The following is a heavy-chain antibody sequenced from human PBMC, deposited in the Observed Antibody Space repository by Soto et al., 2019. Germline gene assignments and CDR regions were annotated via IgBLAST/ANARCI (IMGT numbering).Heavy chain of an antibody. V-gene: IGHV4-59*08. Sequence: QVQLQESGPGLVKPSETLSLTCTVSGGSISTYYWSWIRQPPGKGLEWIGYSYYSGRTNYNPSLKSRATISVDTFKNPFSLRLTSVTAADTAVYYCASWVVNTATGRGAFDYWGQGTLVTVSS. CDR3: ASWVVNTATGRGAFDY. CDR1: GGSISTYY. J-gene: IGHJ4*02. CDR2: SYYSGRT. D-gene: IGHD5-18*01.